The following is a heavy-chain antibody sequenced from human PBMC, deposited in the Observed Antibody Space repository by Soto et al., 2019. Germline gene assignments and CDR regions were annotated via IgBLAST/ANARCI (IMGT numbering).Heavy chain of an antibody. V-gene: IGHV1-24*01. J-gene: IGHJ5*02. CDR1: GYTLTELS. CDR2: FDPEDGET. D-gene: IGHD6-25*01. CDR3: VSSSVLFNWFDP. Sequence: ASVKVSCKVSGYTLTELSMHWVRQAPGKGLEWMGGFDPEDGETIYAQKFQGRVTMTEDTSTDTAYMELSSLRSEDTAVYYCVSSSVLFNWFDPWGQGTLVTVSS.